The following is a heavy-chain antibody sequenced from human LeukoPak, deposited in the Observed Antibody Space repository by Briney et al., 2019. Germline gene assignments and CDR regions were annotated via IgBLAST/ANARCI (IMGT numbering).Heavy chain of an antibody. J-gene: IGHJ6*03. CDR1: GGSFSGYY. V-gene: IGHV4-34*01. CDR2: INHSGST. CDR3: ARGLRGVVVTAIPYYYYYMDV. D-gene: IGHD2-21*02. Sequence: SETLSLTCAVYGGSFSGYYWSWIRQPPGKGLEWIGEINHSGSTNYNPSLKNRVTISVDTSKNQFSLKLSSVPAADTAVYYCARGLRGVVVTAIPYYYYYMDVWGKGTTVTVSS.